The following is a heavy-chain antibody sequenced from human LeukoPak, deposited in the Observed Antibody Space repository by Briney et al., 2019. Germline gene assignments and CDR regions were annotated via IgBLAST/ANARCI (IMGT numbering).Heavy chain of an antibody. J-gene: IGHJ5*02. CDR3: ASDATYIAAAGNGWFDP. CDR1: GGTFSSYA. Sequence: SVKVSCKASGGTFSSYAISWVRQAPGQGLEWMGRIIPIFGTANYAQKFQRRVTITTDESTSTAYMELSSLRSEDTAVYYCASDATYIAAAGNGWFDPWGQGTLVTVSS. CDR2: IIPIFGTA. V-gene: IGHV1-69*05. D-gene: IGHD6-13*01.